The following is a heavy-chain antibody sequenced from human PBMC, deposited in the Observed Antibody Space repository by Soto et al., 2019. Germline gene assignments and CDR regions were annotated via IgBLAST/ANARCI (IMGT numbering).Heavy chain of an antibody. CDR1: GYTFTSYD. CDR3: ARVGYYYDSSGYYLSLAY. Sequence: ASVKVSCKASGYTFTSYDINWVRQATGQGLEWMGWMNPNSGNTGYAQKFQGRVTMTRNTSISTAYMELSSLRSEDTAVYYCARVGYYYDSSGYYLSLAYWGQGTLVTVSS. V-gene: IGHV1-8*01. CDR2: MNPNSGNT. D-gene: IGHD3-22*01. J-gene: IGHJ4*02.